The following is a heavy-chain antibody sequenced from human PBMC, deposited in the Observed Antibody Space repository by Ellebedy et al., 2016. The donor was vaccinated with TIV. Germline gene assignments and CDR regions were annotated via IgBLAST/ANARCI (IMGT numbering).Heavy chain of an antibody. Sequence: GESLKISXAASGFPFSSYAMSWVRQPPGKGPEWVSSISDSGGNTYYADSVRGRFTFSRDNSKNTLYLQMNSLRAEDTAVYYCAKGWLGAGAGTDFDYWGRGTLVTVSS. J-gene: IGHJ4*02. D-gene: IGHD6-13*01. CDR3: AKGWLGAGAGTDFDY. CDR1: GFPFSSYA. V-gene: IGHV3-23*01. CDR2: ISDSGGNT.